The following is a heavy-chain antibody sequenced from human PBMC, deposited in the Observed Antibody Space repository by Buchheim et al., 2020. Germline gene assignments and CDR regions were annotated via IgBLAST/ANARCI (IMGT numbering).Heavy chain of an antibody. CDR3: ARVRIQWVEESRDYYYYGMDV. V-gene: IGHV4-59*01. Sequence: QVQLQESGPGLVKPSETLSLTCTVSGGSISSYYWSWIRQPPGKGLEWIGYIYYSGSTKYNPSLKSRVTLSVDTSKNQFSLKLSSVTAANTAVYYCARVRIQWVEESRDYYYYGMDVWGQGTT. J-gene: IGHJ6*02. CDR1: GGSISSYY. CDR2: IYYSGST. D-gene: IGHD3-10*01.